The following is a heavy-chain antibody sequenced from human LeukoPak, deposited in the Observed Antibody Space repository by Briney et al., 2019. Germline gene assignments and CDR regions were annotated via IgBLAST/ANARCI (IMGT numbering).Heavy chain of an antibody. CDR1: GFTFSTYA. V-gene: IGHV3-23*01. J-gene: IGHJ6*02. CDR2: ISGNSGTT. CDR3: AKDRASSRYNGLDV. D-gene: IGHD5-18*01. Sequence: GGSLRLSCAASGFTFSTYAMSWVRQAPGKGLEWVSAISGNSGTTNYADSVKGRFTISRDNSKNTVYLQMNSLRVEDTARYYCAKDRASSRYNGLDVWGQGTTVTVSS.